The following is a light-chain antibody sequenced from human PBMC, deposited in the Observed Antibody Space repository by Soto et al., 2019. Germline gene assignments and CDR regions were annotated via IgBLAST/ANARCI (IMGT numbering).Light chain of an antibody. CDR3: QQYFSFPWT. V-gene: IGKV4-1*01. CDR1: QSVLYSSNNKNY. J-gene: IGKJ1*01. Sequence: DIVMTQSPDSLAVSLGERATINCKSSQSVLYSSNNKNYLAWYQQRPGQPPNLLIYWAPTRDSGVPDRFSGSGSGTDFPLTISSLQAEDVAIYYCQQYFSFPWTFGQGTKVDIK. CDR2: WAP.